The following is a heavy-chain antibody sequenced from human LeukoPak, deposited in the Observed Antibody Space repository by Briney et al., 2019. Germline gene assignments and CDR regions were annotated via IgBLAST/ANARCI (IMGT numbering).Heavy chain of an antibody. CDR3: AKDFKDGSGSYRYYYFYYGMDV. D-gene: IGHD3-10*01. CDR2: VSGNGDTT. V-gene: IGHV3-23*01. CDR1: GFPFSSYA. J-gene: IGHJ6*02. Sequence: GGSLRLSCAASGFPFSSYAMNWVRQAPGKRLEWVSTVSGNGDTTYYADSVKGRFTISRDNSKNTLSLQMNSLRAEDTAIYYCAKDFKDGSGSYRYYYFYYGMDVRGQGTMVTVSS.